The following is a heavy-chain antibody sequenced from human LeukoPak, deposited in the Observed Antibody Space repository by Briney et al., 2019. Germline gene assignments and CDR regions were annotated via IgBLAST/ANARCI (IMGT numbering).Heavy chain of an antibody. CDR2: IKEDGSDK. D-gene: IGHD2-15*01. J-gene: IGHJ4*02. V-gene: IGHV3-7*01. Sequence: GGSLRLSCVASGFTFSSYWMSWVRQAPGKGLEWVANIKEDGSDKYYVDSVKGRFTISRDNAKNSLYVQMISLRAEDTAVYYCARDRYCSSGGCPLDYWGQGTLVTVSS. CDR1: GFTFSSYW. CDR3: ARDRYCSSGGCPLDY.